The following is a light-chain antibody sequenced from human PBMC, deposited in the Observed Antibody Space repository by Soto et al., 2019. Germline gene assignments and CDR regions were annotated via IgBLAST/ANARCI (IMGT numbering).Light chain of an antibody. J-gene: IGKJ5*01. Sequence: VVTQSPPTLSLSPGERATLSCRTSLSVSSYLAWYQQKPGQAPRLLIYDASNRATGIPARFTGSGSGTDFNLTISTLEPEDFAVYYCQQRQYWPPITFGPGTRLEIK. CDR3: QQRQYWPPIT. V-gene: IGKV3-11*01. CDR2: DAS. CDR1: LSVSSY.